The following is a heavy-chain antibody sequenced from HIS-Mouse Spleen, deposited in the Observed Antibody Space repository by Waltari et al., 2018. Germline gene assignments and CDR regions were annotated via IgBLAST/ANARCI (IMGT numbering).Heavy chain of an antibody. J-gene: IGHJ2*01. D-gene: IGHD6-13*01. CDR1: GGSISSSSYY. Sequence: QLQLQESGPGLVKPSETLSLTCTVSGGSISSSSYYWGWTRQPPGKGLEWIGSINYRGSTDYNPSLKSRVTISVDTSKNQFSLKLSSVTAADTAVYYCAREIPYSSSWYDWYFDLWGRGTLVTVSS. CDR2: INYRGST. CDR3: AREIPYSSSWYDWYFDL. V-gene: IGHV4-39*07.